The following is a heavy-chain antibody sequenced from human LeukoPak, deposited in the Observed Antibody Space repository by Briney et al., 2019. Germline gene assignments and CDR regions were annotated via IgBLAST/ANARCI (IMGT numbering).Heavy chain of an antibody. J-gene: IGHJ5*02. V-gene: IGHV3-33*01. Sequence: GGSLRLSCAASGLTFRLYGMHWVRQAPGKGLEWVAVILNDGSNQYYADSVKGRFTVSRDNSKNTVFLQVNSLRADDTAVYYCARDGVNWGVDLWGQGTLVIVSS. CDR2: ILNDGSNQ. CDR1: GLTFRLYG. D-gene: IGHD3-10*01. CDR3: ARDGVNWGVDL.